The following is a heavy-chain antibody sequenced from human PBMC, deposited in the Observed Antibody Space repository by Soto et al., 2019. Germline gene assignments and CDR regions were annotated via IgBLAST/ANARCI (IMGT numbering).Heavy chain of an antibody. D-gene: IGHD3-16*02. J-gene: IGHJ4*02. CDR1: GYTLTELS. V-gene: IGHV1-24*01. CDR2: FDPEDGET. CDR3: ATMDRVITFGGVIVTRAPRDIDY. Sequence: GASVKVSCKVSGYTLTELSMHWVRQAPGKGLEWMGGFDPEDGETIYAQKFQGRVTMTEDTSTDTAYMELSSLRSEDTAVYCCATMDRVITFGGVIVTRAPRDIDYWGQGTLVTVSS.